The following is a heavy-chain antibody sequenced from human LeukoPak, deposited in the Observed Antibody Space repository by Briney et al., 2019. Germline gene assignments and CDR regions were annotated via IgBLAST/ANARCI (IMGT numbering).Heavy chain of an antibody. V-gene: IGHV4-59*08. CDR2: IYYSGST. CDR1: GGSISSYY. D-gene: IGHD6-19*01. CDR3: ARSIAVAGIVSDYYYYGMDV. J-gene: IGHJ6*02. Sequence: SETLSLTCIVSGGSISSYYWSWSRQPPGKGLEWIGYIYYSGSTNYNPSLKSRVTISIHTSKKQFSLKLSSVTAADTAVYYCARSIAVAGIVSDYYYYGMDVWGQGTTVTVSS.